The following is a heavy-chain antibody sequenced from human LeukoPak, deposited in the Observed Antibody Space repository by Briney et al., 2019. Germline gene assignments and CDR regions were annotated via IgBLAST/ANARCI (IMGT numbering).Heavy chain of an antibody. D-gene: IGHD6-13*01. V-gene: IGHV3-30-3*01. J-gene: IGHJ6*02. CDR2: SYDGSNK. CDR3: ARDRQQLARYYYGMDV. Sequence: SYDGSNKYYADSVKGRFTISRDNSKNTLYLQMNSLRAEDTAVYYCARDRQQLARYYYGMDVWGQGTTVTVSS.